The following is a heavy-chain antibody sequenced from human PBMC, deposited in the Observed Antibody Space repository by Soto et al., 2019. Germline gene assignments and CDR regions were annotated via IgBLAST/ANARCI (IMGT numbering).Heavy chain of an antibody. CDR1: GFSFSSDS. D-gene: IGHD1-7*01. J-gene: IGHJ5*01. CDR2: ISSSGSFK. CDR3: ARDPPTGTTLDWVDS. V-gene: IGHV3-21*01. Sequence: GGSLRLSCAASGFSFSSDSMGWVRQAPGKGLEWVSSISSSGSFKNYADSVKGRFTISRDNSKNSLYLQMNSLKDEDTAVYYCARDPPTGTTLDWVDSWGQGTLVTVSS.